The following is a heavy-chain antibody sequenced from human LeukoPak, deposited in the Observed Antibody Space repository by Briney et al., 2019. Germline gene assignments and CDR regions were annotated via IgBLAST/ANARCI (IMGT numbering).Heavy chain of an antibody. J-gene: IGHJ4*02. CDR1: GGTFSSYA. V-gene: IGHV1-69*04. D-gene: IGHD5-12*01. CDR3: ARGRYSGYAYYFDY. CDR2: IIPILGIA. Sequence: SVKVSCKASGGTFSSYAISWVRQAPGQGLEWMGRIIPILGIANYAQKFRGRVTITADKSTSTAYMELSSLRSEDTAVYYCARGRYSGYAYYFDYWGQGTLVTVSS.